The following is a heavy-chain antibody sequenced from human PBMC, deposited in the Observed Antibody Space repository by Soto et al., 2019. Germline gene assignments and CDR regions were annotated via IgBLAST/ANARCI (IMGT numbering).Heavy chain of an antibody. CDR2: VSDNGGSRGGT. V-gene: IGHV3-23*01. D-gene: IGHD2-21*01. J-gene: IGHJ3*02. CDR1: GFMFNNSA. CDR3: ARAKAVVIAALDI. Sequence: EVELLESGGGVVQPGGSLRLSCKASGFMFNNSAMTWVRQAPGQGLQWVASVSDNGGSRGGTYYADSVKGRFTISRDHSKNTLYLQLDSLTGADTAVYYCARAKAVVIAALDIWGQGTIVTVSS.